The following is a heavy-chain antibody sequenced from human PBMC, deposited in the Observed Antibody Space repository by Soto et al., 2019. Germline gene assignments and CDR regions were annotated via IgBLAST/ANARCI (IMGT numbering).Heavy chain of an antibody. CDR1: GFTFSTYA. V-gene: IGHV3-30-3*01. J-gene: IGHJ6*02. Sequence: QVQLVESGGGVVQPGRSLRLSCAASGFTFSTYAMHWVRQAPGKGLEWVAVISYDGTNKYYADSVRGRFTISRHNSKNTLFLQMNSLRDEDTAVYYCAKDGGGYNYGYVMLDKYYYGMDVWGQGTTVTVSS. CDR2: ISYDGTNK. CDR3: AKDGGGYNYGYVMLDKYYYGMDV. D-gene: IGHD5-18*01.